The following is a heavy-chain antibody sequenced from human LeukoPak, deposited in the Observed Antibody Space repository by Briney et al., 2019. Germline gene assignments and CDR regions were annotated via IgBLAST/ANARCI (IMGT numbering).Heavy chain of an antibody. CDR2: INHSGST. D-gene: IGHD6-19*01. J-gene: IGHJ5*02. CDR1: GGSFSGYY. Sequence: SETLSLTCAVYGGSFSGYYWSWIRQPPGKGLEWIGEINHSGSTNYNPSLKSRVTISVDTSKNQFSLKLSSVTAADTAVYYCARVKITGYCSGWYWFDPWGQGTLVTVSS. CDR3: ARVKITGYCSGWYWFDP. V-gene: IGHV4-34*01.